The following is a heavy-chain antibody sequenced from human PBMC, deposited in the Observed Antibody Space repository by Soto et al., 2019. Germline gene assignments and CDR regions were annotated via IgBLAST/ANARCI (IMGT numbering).Heavy chain of an antibody. V-gene: IGHV1-69*01. CDR3: ARSQGSSTSLEIYYYYYYGMDV. Sequence: QVQLVQSGAEVKKPGSSVKVSCKASGCTFSSSAISWVRQAPGQGLEWMGGIIPISGTANYAQKFQGRVTITADESTSTAYMDLSSLRSEDTAVYYCARSQGSSTSLEIYYYYYYGMDVWGQGTTVTVSS. CDR1: GCTFSSSA. CDR2: IIPISGTA. J-gene: IGHJ6*02. D-gene: IGHD2-2*01.